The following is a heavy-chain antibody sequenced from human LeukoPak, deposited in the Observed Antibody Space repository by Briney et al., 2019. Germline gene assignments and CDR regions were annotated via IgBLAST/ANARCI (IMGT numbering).Heavy chain of an antibody. V-gene: IGHV1-18*04. CDR3: ARVPVLWFGEFNLQH. D-gene: IGHD3-10*01. Sequence: ASVKVSCKASGYTFTSYGISWVRQAPGQGLEWMGWISAYNGNTNYAQKLQGRVTMTTDTSTSTAYMELRSLRSDDTAVYYCARVPVLWFGEFNLQHWGQGTLVTVSS. CDR2: ISAYNGNT. CDR1: GYTFTSYG. J-gene: IGHJ1*01.